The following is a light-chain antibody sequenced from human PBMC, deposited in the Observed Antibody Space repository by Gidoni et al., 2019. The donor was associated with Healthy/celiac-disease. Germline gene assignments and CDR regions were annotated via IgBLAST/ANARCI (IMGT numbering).Light chain of an antibody. Sequence: DIQMTQSPSTLSASVGDRVTITCRASQSIRSWLAWYQQKPGKAPKLLIYKASSLESGVPSRFSGSGSGTEFTLTISSLQPDDFATYYCQQYNSYSRTFGQWTKVEIK. V-gene: IGKV1-5*03. CDR2: KAS. CDR3: QQYNSYSRT. CDR1: QSIRSW. J-gene: IGKJ1*01.